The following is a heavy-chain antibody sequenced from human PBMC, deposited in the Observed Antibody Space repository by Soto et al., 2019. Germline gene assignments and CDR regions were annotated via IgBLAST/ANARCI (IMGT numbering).Heavy chain of an antibody. V-gene: IGHV1-69*06. Sequence: QVQLVQSGAEVKKPGSSVRVSCKTSGGTFSSYAISWVRQAPGQGLVWMGGIIPIFDTPNYAQRFQGRVTITAEKSTSTAYMELSSLTSEDTAVYYCARGVSAYYYDTTGYSTPYYFDYWGQGTLVTVSS. CDR2: IIPIFDTP. CDR1: GGTFSSYA. J-gene: IGHJ4*02. D-gene: IGHD3-22*01. CDR3: ARGVSAYYYDTTGYSTPYYFDY.